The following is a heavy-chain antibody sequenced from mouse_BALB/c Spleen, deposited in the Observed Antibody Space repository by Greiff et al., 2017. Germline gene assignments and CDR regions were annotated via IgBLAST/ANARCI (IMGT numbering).Heavy chain of an antibody. CDR1: GYSFTDYN. CDR2: IDPYNGGT. D-gene: IGHD1-1*01. V-gene: IGHV1S135*01. J-gene: IGHJ1*01. CDR3: ARPYYYGSSYRYLDV. Sequence: EVKLQESGPELVKPGASVKVSCKASGYSFTDYNMYWVQQSHGKSLEWIGYIDPYNGGTSYNQKFKGKATLTVDKSSSTAFMHLNSLTSEDSAVYYCARPYYYGSSYRYLDVWGEGTTVTVSS.